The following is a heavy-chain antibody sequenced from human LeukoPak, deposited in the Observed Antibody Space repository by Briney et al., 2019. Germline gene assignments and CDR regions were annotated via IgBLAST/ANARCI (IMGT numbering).Heavy chain of an antibody. J-gene: IGHJ4*02. CDR3: ARPQSSSGYYWPFDD. V-gene: IGHV3-23*01. CDR1: GFTFSGYA. Sequence: PGGSLRLSCAASGFTFSGYAMRWVRQAPGKGLEWVSAISPGSGTFYADSVKGRFTISRDNSKNTLYLQMNSLRAEDTAVYYCARPQSSSGYYWPFDDWGQGTLVTVSS. CDR2: ISPGSGT. D-gene: IGHD3-22*01.